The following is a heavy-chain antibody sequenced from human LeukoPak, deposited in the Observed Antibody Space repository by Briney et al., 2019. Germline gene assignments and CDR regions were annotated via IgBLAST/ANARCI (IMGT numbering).Heavy chain of an antibody. CDR2: VSGSGGAT. V-gene: IGHV3-23*01. CDR1: GFPFNKYA. D-gene: IGHD1-1*01. CDR3: AKNRGGTYKYYMDV. J-gene: IGHJ6*03. Sequence: GGSLRLSCAASGFPFNKYAMSWVRQAPGMGLEWLSYVSGSGGATYYADSVKGRFTISRDNSKNTVYLQMGSLRAEDTAVYYCAKNRGGTYKYYMDVWGNGTTVTVSS.